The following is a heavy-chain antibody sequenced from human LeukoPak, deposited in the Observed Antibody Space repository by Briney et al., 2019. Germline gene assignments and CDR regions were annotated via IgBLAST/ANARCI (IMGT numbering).Heavy chain of an antibody. CDR2: IKQDGSEK. CDR1: GFTFSSYW. J-gene: IGHJ4*02. Sequence: GGSLRLSCAASGFTFSSYWMSWVRQAPGKGLEWVANIKQDGSEKYYVDSVKGRFTISRDNAKNTLFLQMNNLRPEDTAVYYCVKDLNGTWSLDYWGQGTLVTVSS. CDR3: VKDLNGTWSLDY. D-gene: IGHD2-8*01. V-gene: IGHV3-7*01.